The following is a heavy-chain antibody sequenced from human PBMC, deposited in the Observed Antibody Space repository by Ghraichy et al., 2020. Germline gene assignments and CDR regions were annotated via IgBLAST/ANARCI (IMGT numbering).Heavy chain of an antibody. Sequence: SETLSLTCAVYGGSFSGYYWSWIRQPPGKGLEWIGEINHSGSTNYNPSLKSRVTISVDTSKNQFSLKLSSVTAADTAVYYCARVAGLAVAHLDYWGQGTLVTVSS. CDR1: GGSFSGYY. J-gene: IGHJ4*02. CDR2: INHSGST. D-gene: IGHD6-19*01. CDR3: ARVAGLAVAHLDY. V-gene: IGHV4-34*01.